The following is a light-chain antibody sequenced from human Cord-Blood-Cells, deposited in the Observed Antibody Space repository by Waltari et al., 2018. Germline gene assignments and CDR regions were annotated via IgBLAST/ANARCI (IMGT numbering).Light chain of an antibody. CDR3: CSYAGSSAFWV. CDR2: EGS. CDR1: SSDVWSYNL. V-gene: IGLV2-23*03. Sequence: QSALTQPASVSRSPGQSITISCTGTSSDVWSYNLFSWYQQHPGKAPKLMIYEGSKRPSGVSNRFSGSESGNAASLTISGLQAEDEADYYCCSYAGSSAFWVFGGGTKLTVL. J-gene: IGLJ3*02.